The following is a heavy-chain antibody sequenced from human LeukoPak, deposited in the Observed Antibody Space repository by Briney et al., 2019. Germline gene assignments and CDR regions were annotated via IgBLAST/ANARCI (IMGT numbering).Heavy chain of an antibody. CDR1: GGSISSYY. J-gene: IGHJ4*02. D-gene: IGHD3-22*01. CDR2: IYYSGST. V-gene: IGHV4-59*12. Sequence: SETLSLTCTVSGGSISSYYWSWIRQPPGKGLEWIGYIYYSGSTNYNPSLKSRVTISVDKSKNQFSLKLSAVTAADTAVYYCARDSHTYYYDSSGYYGWGQGTLVTVSS. CDR3: ARDSHTYYYDSSGYYG.